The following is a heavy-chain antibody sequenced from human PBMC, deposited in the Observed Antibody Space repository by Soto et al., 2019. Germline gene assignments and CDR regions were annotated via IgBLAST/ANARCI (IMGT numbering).Heavy chain of an antibody. CDR3: ARDGQRLVRAYYYGMDV. V-gene: IGHV1-18*01. CDR1: GYTFTSYG. D-gene: IGHD6-13*01. CDR2: ISAYNGNT. J-gene: IGHJ6*02. Sequence: GASVKVSCKASGYTFTSYGISWVRQAPGQGLEWMGWISAYNGNTNYAQKLQGRVTMTTDTSTSTAYMELRSLRSDDTAVYYCARDGQRLVRAYYYGMDVWGQGTTVTVSS.